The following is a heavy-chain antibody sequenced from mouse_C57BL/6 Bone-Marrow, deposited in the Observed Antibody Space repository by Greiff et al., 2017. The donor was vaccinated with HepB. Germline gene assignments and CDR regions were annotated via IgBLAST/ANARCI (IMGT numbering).Heavy chain of an antibody. CDR1: GYAFSSSW. J-gene: IGHJ3*01. V-gene: IGHV1-82*01. Sequence: QVQLKESGPELVKPGASVKISCKASGYAFSSSWMNWVKQRPGKGLEWIGRIYPGDGDTNYNGKFKGKATLTADKSSSTAYMQLSSLTSEDSAVYFCARNGLHSNSGFAYWGQGTLVTVSA. CDR3: ARNGLHSNSGFAY. D-gene: IGHD2-5*01. CDR2: IYPGDGDT.